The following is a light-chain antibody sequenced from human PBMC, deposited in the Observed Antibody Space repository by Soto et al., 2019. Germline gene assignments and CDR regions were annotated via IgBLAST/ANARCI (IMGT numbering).Light chain of an antibody. V-gene: IGKV3-11*01. Sequence: EIVLTQSPATLSLSPGERATLSCRASQSVSSYFAWYQQKPGQATRLIIYDASNRATGIPARFSGSGSGTDFTLTISSLEPQDFAVYYCQQRSNWPPVTFGQGTRLEIK. J-gene: IGKJ5*01. CDR3: QQRSNWPPVT. CDR1: QSVSSY. CDR2: DAS.